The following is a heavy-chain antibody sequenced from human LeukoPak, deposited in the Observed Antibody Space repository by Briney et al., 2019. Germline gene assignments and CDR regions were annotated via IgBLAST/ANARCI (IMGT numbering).Heavy chain of an antibody. J-gene: IGHJ4*02. CDR2: IYYSGST. CDR1: GGSISSFY. Sequence: PSETLSLPWTVSGGSISSFYWRWIRPPPGKGLGWIGYIYYSGSTNYNPSLKSRVTISVDTSKNQLSLKLSSVTAADTAVYYCARVSSGSYYSYFDYWGQGTLVTVSS. CDR3: ARVSSGSYYSYFDY. V-gene: IGHV4-59*01. D-gene: IGHD1-26*01.